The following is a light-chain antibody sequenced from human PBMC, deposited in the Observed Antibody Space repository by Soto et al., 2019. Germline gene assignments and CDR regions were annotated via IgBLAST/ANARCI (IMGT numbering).Light chain of an antibody. J-gene: IGLJ2*01. CDR1: NIGSRS. CDR3: QVWDSSSDHVV. V-gene: IGLV3-21*04. CDR2: YDS. Sequence: SYELTQPPSVSVAPGKTARITCGGNNIGSRSGHWYQQKPGQAPVLVIYYDSDRPSGIPERFSGSNSGNTATLTIIRVEAGDEADYYCQVWDSSSDHVVFGGGSKLTVL.